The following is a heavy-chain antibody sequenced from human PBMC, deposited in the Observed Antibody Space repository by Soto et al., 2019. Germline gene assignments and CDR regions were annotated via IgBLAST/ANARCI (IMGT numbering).Heavy chain of an antibody. Sequence: AGGSLRLSCAASGFTFSSYAMSWVRQAPGKGLEWVSAISGSGGSTYYADSVKGRFTISRDNSKNTLYLQMNSLRAEDTAVYYCAKDLYCSSTSCYWSEGELLREPWYYFDYWGQGTLVTVSS. CDR3: AKDLYCSSTSCYWSEGELLREPWYYFDY. V-gene: IGHV3-23*01. D-gene: IGHD2-2*01. CDR1: GFTFSSYA. J-gene: IGHJ4*02. CDR2: ISGSGGST.